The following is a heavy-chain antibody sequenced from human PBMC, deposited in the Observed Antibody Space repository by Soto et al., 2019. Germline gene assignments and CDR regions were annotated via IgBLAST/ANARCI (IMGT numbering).Heavy chain of an antibody. D-gene: IGHD1-1*01. CDR3: AKSVYNWNDGFFDY. Sequence: HPGGSLRLSCAVSGFTFNSFGMHWVRQAPGKGLEWVAVISYDGVNKYYADSVKGRFTISRDNSKNTLYLQMNSLRAEDTAVYYCAKSVYNWNDGFFDYWGQGTLVTVSS. J-gene: IGHJ4*02. CDR1: GFTFNSFG. V-gene: IGHV3-30*18. CDR2: ISYDGVNK.